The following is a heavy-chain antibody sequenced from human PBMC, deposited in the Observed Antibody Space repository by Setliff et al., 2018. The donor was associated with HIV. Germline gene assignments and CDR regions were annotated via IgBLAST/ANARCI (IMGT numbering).Heavy chain of an antibody. CDR3: AGGGGVTFYYYYYMDV. J-gene: IGHJ6*03. CDR2: LNPRRGGS. CDR1: GYTFSGYY. V-gene: IGHV1-2*02. D-gene: IGHD3-16*01. Sequence: ASVKVSCKASGYTFSGYYIHWVRQAPGQGLEWMGWLNPRRGGSDYAQRVQGRVTMTRDTAISSAYMELSRLTSDDTAVYYCAGGGGVTFYYYYYMDVWAKGTTVTVSS.